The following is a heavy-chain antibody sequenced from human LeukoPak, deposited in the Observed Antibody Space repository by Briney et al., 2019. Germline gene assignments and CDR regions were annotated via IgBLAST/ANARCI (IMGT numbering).Heavy chain of an antibody. V-gene: IGHV1-18*01. CDR1: GYTFTSYG. J-gene: IGHJ4*02. CDR3: ARERAAAGLYYFDY. CDR2: ISAYNGNT. D-gene: IGHD6-13*01. Sequence: ASVKVSCKASGYTFTSYGISWVRQAPGHGLEWMGWISAYNGNTNYAQKLQGRVTMTTDTSTSTAYMELRSLRSDDTAVYYCARERAAAGLYYFDYWGQGTLVTVSS.